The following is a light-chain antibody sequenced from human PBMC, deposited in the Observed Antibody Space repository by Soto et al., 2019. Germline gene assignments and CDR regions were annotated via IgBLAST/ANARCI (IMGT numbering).Light chain of an antibody. CDR3: QQYNSYRT. Sequence: DIQMTQSPSSLSASVGDRVTIPCRASQSISSWLARYQQKPGKAPKLLIYDASSLESGVPSRFSGSGSGTEFTLTISSLQPDDFATYYCQQYNSYRTFGQGTKVDIK. CDR1: QSISSW. CDR2: DAS. V-gene: IGKV1-5*01. J-gene: IGKJ1*01.